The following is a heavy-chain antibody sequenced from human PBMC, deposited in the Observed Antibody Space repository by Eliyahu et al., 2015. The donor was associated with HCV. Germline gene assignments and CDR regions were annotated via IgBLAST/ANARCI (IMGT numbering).Heavy chain of an antibody. J-gene: IGHJ2*01. CDR1: FSNYA. Sequence: FSNYAMTWVRQAPGKGLEWVSTISNGDGNTYYADSVKGRFTISRDNSKNTLYLQMNSLRAEDTAVYYCAQGVYFDLWGRGTLVTVSS. CDR3: AQGVYFDL. CDR2: ISNGDGNT. V-gene: IGHV3-23*01.